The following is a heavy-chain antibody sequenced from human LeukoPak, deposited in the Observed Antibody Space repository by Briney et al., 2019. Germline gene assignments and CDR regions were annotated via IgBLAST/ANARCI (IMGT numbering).Heavy chain of an antibody. V-gene: IGHV3-21*01. CDR2: ISSSSSYI. Sequence: PWGSLRLSCAASGFTFSSYSMNWVRQAPGKGLEWVSSISSSSSYIYYADSVKGRFTISRDNARTSLSLQMNSLRAEDTAVYYCARVITDSSSWYGSDYWGQGTLVTVSS. CDR1: GFTFSSYS. D-gene: IGHD6-13*01. J-gene: IGHJ4*02. CDR3: ARVITDSSSWYGSDY.